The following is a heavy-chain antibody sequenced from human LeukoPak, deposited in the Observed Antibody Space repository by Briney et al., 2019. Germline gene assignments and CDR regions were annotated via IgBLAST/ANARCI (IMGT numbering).Heavy chain of an antibody. D-gene: IGHD3-10*01. CDR2: IWYDGSNK. J-gene: IGHJ6*03. Sequence: GRSLRPSCAASGFTFSSYGMHWVRQAPGKGLEWVAVIWYDGSNKYYADSVKGRFTISRDNSKNTLYLQMNSLRAEDTAVYYCAKDGGGFGEIYYMDVWGKGTTVTVSS. CDR1: GFTFSSYG. V-gene: IGHV3-33*06. CDR3: AKDGGGFGEIYYMDV.